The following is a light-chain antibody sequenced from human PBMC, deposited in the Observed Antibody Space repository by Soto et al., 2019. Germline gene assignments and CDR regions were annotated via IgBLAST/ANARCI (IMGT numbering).Light chain of an antibody. Sequence: DIQMTQSPSTLSAFVGDRDSVTCRASQSISTWLAWYQQKPGQAPKLLIYRASSLQSGVPSRFSGSGSGTEFTLTISSLQTDDFATYYCLQYDNYWTFGQGTKVEIK. CDR1: QSISTW. CDR3: LQYDNYWT. V-gene: IGKV1-5*03. CDR2: RAS. J-gene: IGKJ1*01.